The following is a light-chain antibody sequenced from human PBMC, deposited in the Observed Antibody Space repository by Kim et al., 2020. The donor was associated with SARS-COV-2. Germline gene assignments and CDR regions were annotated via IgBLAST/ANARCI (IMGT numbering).Light chain of an antibody. CDR1: QSISSAL. Sequence: EIVLTQSPGTLSLSPGETATLSCRASQSISSALLAWYQQRPGKAPRLLMSGASIRATGIPDRFSGSGSGTDFTLTISRLETDDFAVYYCQQYGTTPLTFGGGTKVDI. CDR3: QQYGTTPLT. V-gene: IGKV3-20*01. J-gene: IGKJ4*01. CDR2: GAS.